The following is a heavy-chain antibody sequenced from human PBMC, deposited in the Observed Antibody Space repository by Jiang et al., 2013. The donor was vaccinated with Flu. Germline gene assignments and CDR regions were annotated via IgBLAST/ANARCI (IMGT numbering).Heavy chain of an antibody. J-gene: IGHJ4*02. CDR3: TRDLARHKDY. V-gene: IGHV1-46*01. Sequence: AEVKKPGASVKVSCKASGYIFSSYYIHWVRQAPGQGLEWMGVIDPSGGSTTYAQKFQGRVTMTRDTATSTVYMEMSSLKSEDTAVYFCTRDLARHKDYWGQGTLVTVSS. CDR2: IDPSGGST. CDR1: GYIFSSYY. D-gene: IGHD3-16*01.